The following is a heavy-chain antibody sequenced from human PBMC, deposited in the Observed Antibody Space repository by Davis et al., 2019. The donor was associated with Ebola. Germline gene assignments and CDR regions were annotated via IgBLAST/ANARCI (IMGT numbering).Heavy chain of an antibody. CDR1: GYTFTSYA. CDR2: INAGNGNT. Sequence: ASVKVSCKASGYTFTSYAMHWVRQAPGQRLEWMGWINAGNGNTKYSQKFQGRVTITRDASASTAYMELSSLRSEDTAVYYCAREAVRGLGAFDYWGQGTLVTVSS. J-gene: IGHJ4*02. D-gene: IGHD3-10*01. CDR3: AREAVRGLGAFDY. V-gene: IGHV1-3*01.